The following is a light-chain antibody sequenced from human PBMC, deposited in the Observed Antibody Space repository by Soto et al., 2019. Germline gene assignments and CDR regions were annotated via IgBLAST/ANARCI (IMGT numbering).Light chain of an antibody. J-gene: IGKJ4*01. CDR1: QSIGTY. CDR2: AAS. V-gene: IGKV1-39*01. Sequence: DIQMTQSPSSLSASVGDRVTITCRASQSIGTYLNWYHQKPGKAPKLLVYAASSLQSGVPLRFSGRGSGTDLTLTISHLQPQDSATYYCQQSQSSLVTFGGGTKVEIK. CDR3: QQSQSSLVT.